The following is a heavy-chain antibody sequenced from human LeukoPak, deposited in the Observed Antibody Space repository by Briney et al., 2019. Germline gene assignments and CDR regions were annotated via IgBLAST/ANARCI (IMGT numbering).Heavy chain of an antibody. CDR1: GSTFHDYA. Sequence: GGSLRLSCAASGSTFHDYAMHWVRQPPGKGLEWVSLISRDGNSTYYAGSVKGRFTISRDNSKNSLYLQMNSLRTEDTAFYYCATNFGAYYYDTSGCYDFWGQGTLVTVSS. CDR2: ISRDGNST. V-gene: IGHV3-43*02. CDR3: ATNFGAYYYDTSGCYDF. J-gene: IGHJ4*02. D-gene: IGHD3-22*01.